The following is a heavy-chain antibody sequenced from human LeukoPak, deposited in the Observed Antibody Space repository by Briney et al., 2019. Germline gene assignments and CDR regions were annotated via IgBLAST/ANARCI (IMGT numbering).Heavy chain of an antibody. V-gene: IGHV1-69*13. J-gene: IGHJ4*02. Sequence: ASVKVSCKASGGTFSSYAISWVRQAPGQGLEWMGGIISIFGTVNYAQKFQGRVTITADESTSTAYMELSSLRSEDTAVYYCARQYQLDAYFDYWGQGTLVTVSS. CDR1: GGTFSSYA. D-gene: IGHD2-2*01. CDR2: IISIFGTV. CDR3: ARQYQLDAYFDY.